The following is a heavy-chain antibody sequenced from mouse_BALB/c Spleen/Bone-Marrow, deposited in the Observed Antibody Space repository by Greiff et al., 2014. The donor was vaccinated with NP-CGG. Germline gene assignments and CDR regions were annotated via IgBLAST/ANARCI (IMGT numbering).Heavy chain of an antibody. D-gene: IGHD2-14*01. V-gene: IGHV14-3*02. CDR3: ASYRLRTYFDY. J-gene: IGHJ2*01. CDR2: IDPANGNT. CDR1: GFNIKDTY. Sequence: VQLQQSGAELAKPGASVRLSCTASGFNIKDTYIHWVKQRPEQGLEWIGRIDPANGNTKYDPKFQGKATITADTSSNTAYLQLSSLTSEDTAVYYCASYRLRTYFDYWGQGTTLTASS.